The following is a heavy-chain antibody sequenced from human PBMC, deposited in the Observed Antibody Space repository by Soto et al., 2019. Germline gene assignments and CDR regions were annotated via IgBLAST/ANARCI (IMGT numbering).Heavy chain of an antibody. CDR1: GGSISSGGYY. CDR3: ARDFVGFGELNWFDP. D-gene: IGHD3-10*01. V-gene: IGHV4-31*03. J-gene: IGHJ5*02. Sequence: QVQLQESGPGLVKPSQTLSLTCTVSGGSISSGGYYWSWIRQHPGKGLEWIGYIYYSGSTYYNPSLKRRVTISVDTSKNQFSLKLSSVTAADTAVYYCARDFVGFGELNWFDPWGQGTLVTVSS. CDR2: IYYSGST.